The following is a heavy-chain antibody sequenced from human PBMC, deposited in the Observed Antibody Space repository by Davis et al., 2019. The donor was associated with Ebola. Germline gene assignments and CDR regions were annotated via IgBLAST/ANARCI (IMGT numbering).Heavy chain of an antibody. V-gene: IGHV3-30*03. CDR2: ISYDGSNK. J-gene: IGHJ4*02. Sequence: GESLKISCAASGFTFSSYGMHWVRQAPGKGLEWVAVISYDGSNKYYADSVKGRFTISRDNSKNTLYLQMNSLRAEDTAVYYCARGYCSGSSCYSVVSYWGQGTLVTVSS. CDR1: GFTFSSYG. D-gene: IGHD2-15*01. CDR3: ARGYCSGSSCYSVVSY.